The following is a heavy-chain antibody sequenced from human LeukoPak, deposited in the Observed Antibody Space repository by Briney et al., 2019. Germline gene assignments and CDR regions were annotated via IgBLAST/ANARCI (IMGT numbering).Heavy chain of an antibody. CDR3: AKAKIAAAGLFDY. Sequence: PGGSLRLSCAASGFTFSGYAMSWVRRAPGKGLEWVSAISGSGGSTYYADSVKGRLTISRDNSKNTLYLQMNSLRAEDTAVYYCAKAKIAAAGLFDYWGQGTLVTVSS. V-gene: IGHV3-23*01. CDR1: GFTFSGYA. CDR2: ISGSGGST. D-gene: IGHD6-13*01. J-gene: IGHJ4*02.